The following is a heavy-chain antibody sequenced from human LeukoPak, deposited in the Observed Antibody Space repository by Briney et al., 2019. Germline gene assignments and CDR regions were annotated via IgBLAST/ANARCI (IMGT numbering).Heavy chain of an antibody. V-gene: IGHV4-34*01. Sequence: SETLSLTCAVYGGSFSGYYWSWIRQPPGKGLEWIGEINHSGSTNYNPSLKSRVTISVDTSKNQFSLKLTSVSAADTAVYYCARLKLGAYFDLWGRGTLVAVSS. CDR2: INHSGST. D-gene: IGHD3-16*01. CDR1: GGSFSGYY. J-gene: IGHJ2*01. CDR3: ARLKLGAYFDL.